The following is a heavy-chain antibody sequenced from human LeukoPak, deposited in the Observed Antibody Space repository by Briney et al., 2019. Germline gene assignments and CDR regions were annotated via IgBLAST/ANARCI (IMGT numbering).Heavy chain of an antibody. D-gene: IGHD6-13*01. Sequence: PGGSLRLSCAASGFTFSSYGMHWVRQAPGKGLEWVAFIRYDGSNKYYADSVKGRFTISRDNSKNTLYLQMNSLRAEDTAVYYCAREAAAAVIFDYWGQGTLVTVSS. CDR1: GFTFSSYG. V-gene: IGHV3-30*02. CDR3: AREAAAAVIFDY. CDR2: IRYDGSNK. J-gene: IGHJ4*02.